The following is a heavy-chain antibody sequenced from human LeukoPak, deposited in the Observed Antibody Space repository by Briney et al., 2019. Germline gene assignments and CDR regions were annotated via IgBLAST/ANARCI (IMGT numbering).Heavy chain of an antibody. CDR1: GGSISSY. Sequence: SETLSLTCTVSGGSISSYWSWLRQPPGKGLEWIGYIYYSGSTNYNPSLKSRVTISVDTSKNQFSLKLSSVTAADTAVYYCARVGASFDWSFDYWGQGTLVTVSS. J-gene: IGHJ4*02. CDR2: IYYSGST. D-gene: IGHD3-9*01. CDR3: ARVGASFDWSFDY. V-gene: IGHV4-59*01.